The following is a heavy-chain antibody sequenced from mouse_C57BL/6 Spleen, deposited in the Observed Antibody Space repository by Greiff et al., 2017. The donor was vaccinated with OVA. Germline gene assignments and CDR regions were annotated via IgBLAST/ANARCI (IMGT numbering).Heavy chain of an antibody. D-gene: IGHD1-1*01. CDR3: TRGGYGSSGAY. Sequence: EVQGVESGGGLVQPGGSMKLSCAASGFTFSDAWMDWVRQSPEKGLEWVAEIRNKANNHATYYAESVKGRFTISRDDSKSSVYLQMNSLRAEDTGIYYCTRGGYGSSGAYWGQGTLVTVSA. CDR2: IRNKANNHAT. CDR1: GFTFSDAW. V-gene: IGHV6-6*01. J-gene: IGHJ3*01.